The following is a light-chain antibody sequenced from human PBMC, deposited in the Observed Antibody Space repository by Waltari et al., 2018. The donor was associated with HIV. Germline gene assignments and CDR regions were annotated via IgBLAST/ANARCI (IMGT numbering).Light chain of an antibody. V-gene: IGLV4-69*01. CDR1: RGHSNYD. CDR3: QTWDTGIRV. J-gene: IGLJ3*02. CDR2: LKSDGSH. Sequence: QLVLTQSPSASASLGPSVKSTSTLSRGHSNYDIAWHQQQPEKGPRYLMKLKSDGSHSKGDGIPDRFSGSSAGAERYLTISSLQSEDEADYYCQTWDTGIRVFGGGTKLTVL.